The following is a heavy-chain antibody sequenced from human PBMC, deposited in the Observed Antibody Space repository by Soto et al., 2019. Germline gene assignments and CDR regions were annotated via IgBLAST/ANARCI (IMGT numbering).Heavy chain of an antibody. CDR2: IIPIFGRA. Sequence: SVKVSCKASGYTFTGYYMHWVRQAPGQGLEWMGGIIPIFGRANYAQKFQGRVTITADESTSTAYMELSSLRSEDTAVYYCARGLRDGYNYYFDYWGQGTLVTVSS. D-gene: IGHD5-12*01. CDR1: GYTFTGYY. CDR3: ARGLRDGYNYYFDY. J-gene: IGHJ4*02. V-gene: IGHV1-69*13.